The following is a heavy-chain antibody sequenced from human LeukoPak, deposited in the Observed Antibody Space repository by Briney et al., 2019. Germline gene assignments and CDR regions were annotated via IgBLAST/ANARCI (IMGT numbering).Heavy chain of an antibody. CDR2: ISGSGGST. CDR3: AKGKVSDS. D-gene: IGHD3-10*01. Sequence: GGSLRLSCEASGFTFSTFTMSWVRQTPGKGLEWVSAISGSGGSTYYADSVEGRFTISRDNSNNTLYLQMNSLRAEDTAVYYCAKGKVSDSWGQGTLVTVSS. CDR1: GFTFSTFT. V-gene: IGHV3-23*01. J-gene: IGHJ4*02.